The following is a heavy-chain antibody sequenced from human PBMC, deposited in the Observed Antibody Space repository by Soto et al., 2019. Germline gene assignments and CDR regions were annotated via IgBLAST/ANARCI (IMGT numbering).Heavy chain of an antibody. CDR3: ARVYLLWFGELLYRWFDP. V-gene: IGHV1-18*01. D-gene: IGHD3-10*01. J-gene: IGHJ5*02. Sequence: ASVKVSCKASGYTFTSYGISWVRQAPGQGLEWMGWISAYNGNTNYAQKLQGRVTMTTDTSTSTAYMELRSLRSDDTAVYYCARVYLLWFGELLYRWFDPWGQGTLVTVSS. CDR2: ISAYNGNT. CDR1: GYTFTSYG.